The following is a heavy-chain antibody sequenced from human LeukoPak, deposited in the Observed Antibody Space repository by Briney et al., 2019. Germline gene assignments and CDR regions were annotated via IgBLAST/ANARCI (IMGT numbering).Heavy chain of an antibody. CDR1: GFSFSRYG. CDR2: ISYDGSNK. V-gene: IGHV3-30*03. CDR3: ARPSLEWLLLGPHYFDY. Sequence: GGSLRLSCAASGFSFSRYGMHWVRQAPGKGLEWVAVISYDGSNKYYADSVKGRFTISRDSSKNTLYLQMNSLRAEDTAVYYCARPSLEWLLLGPHYFDYWGQGTLVTASS. D-gene: IGHD3-3*01. J-gene: IGHJ4*02.